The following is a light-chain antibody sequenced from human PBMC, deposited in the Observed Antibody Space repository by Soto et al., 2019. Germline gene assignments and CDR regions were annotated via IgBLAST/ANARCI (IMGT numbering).Light chain of an antibody. CDR1: QSISRW. Sequence: DIQMTQSPSTLSASVGDRVTITCRARQSISRWLAWYQQKPGKAPKLLIYDASSLESVVPSRFSGSESGTEFNLTISSPQPDDFATYYCQQYNSYPSTFGGGTQVAIK. J-gene: IGKJ4*01. CDR3: QQYNSYPST. CDR2: DAS. V-gene: IGKV1-5*01.